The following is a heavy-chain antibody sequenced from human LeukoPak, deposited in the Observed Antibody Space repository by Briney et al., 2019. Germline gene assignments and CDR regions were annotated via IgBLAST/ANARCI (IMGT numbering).Heavy chain of an antibody. CDR1: DASISGYY. CDR2: INHSGSI. D-gene: IGHD4-17*01. J-gene: IGHJ5*02. Sequence: PSETLSLTCTVSDASISGYYWSWIRQPPGKGLEWIGEINHSGSINYNPSLKSRVTISVDTSKNQFSLKLSSVTAADTAVYYCARYLRFPYNWFDPWGQGTLVTVSS. CDR3: ARYLRFPYNWFDP. V-gene: IGHV4-34*01.